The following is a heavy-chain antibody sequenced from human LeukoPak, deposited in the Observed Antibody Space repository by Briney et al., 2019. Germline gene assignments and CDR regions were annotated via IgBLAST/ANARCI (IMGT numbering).Heavy chain of an antibody. CDR3: ARDLEDGVFDY. D-gene: IGHD2-15*01. Sequence: GASVKVSCKASGYTFTSYAMHWVRQAPGQRLEWMGWISAGNGNTKYSQKFQGRVTITRDTSASTAYMELSSLRSEDTAVYYCARDLEDGVFDYWGQGTLVTVSS. CDR2: ISAGNGNT. J-gene: IGHJ4*02. CDR1: GYTFTSYA. V-gene: IGHV1-3*01.